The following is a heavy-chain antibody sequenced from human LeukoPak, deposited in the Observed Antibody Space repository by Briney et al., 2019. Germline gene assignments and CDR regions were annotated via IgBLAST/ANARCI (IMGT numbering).Heavy chain of an antibody. Sequence: GESLQISFKGSGYSFTSYWIGWGRRMPGKGLEWRGSIYPGESDTSYSPSFQGQVTISADKSISTAYLQWSSLKASDTAMYYCARQDGPFDYWGQGTLVTVPS. V-gene: IGHV5-51*01. CDR3: ARQDGPFDY. CDR2: IYPGESDT. CDR1: GYSFTSYW. J-gene: IGHJ4*02.